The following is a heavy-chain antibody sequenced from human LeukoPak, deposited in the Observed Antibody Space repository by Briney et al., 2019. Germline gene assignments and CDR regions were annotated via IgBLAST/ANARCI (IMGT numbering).Heavy chain of an antibody. Sequence: SETLSLTCTVSGGSISSYNWSWIRQPPGKGLEWIGYIYYSGSTNSNPSLKSRVTISVDTSKNPFSLKLSSVTAADTAVYYCARGSGDYWGQGTLVTVSS. CDR2: IYYSGST. CDR1: GGSISSYN. CDR3: ARGSGDY. J-gene: IGHJ4*02. V-gene: IGHV4-59*01.